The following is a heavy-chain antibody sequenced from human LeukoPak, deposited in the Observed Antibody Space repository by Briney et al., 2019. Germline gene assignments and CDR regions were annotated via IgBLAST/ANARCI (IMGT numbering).Heavy chain of an antibody. CDR2: VYYSGST. CDR1: GGSISGYY. CDR3: ARDHPSDWLLYEGYYFDY. Sequence: SETLSLTCTVSGGSISGYYWSWIRQPPGRGLEWIGFVYYSGSTKYNPSLKSRVTISVDTSKNQFSLKLTSVTAADTAVYYCARDHPSDWLLYEGYYFDYWGQGTLVTVSS. V-gene: IGHV4-59*12. J-gene: IGHJ4*02. D-gene: IGHD3-9*01.